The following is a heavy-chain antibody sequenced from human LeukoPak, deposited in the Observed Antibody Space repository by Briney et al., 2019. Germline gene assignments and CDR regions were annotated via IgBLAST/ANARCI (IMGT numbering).Heavy chain of an antibody. J-gene: IGHJ6*02. CDR1: GFTFSSYA. Sequence: GGSLRLSCAASGFTFSSYAMHWVRQAPGKGLEYVSAISSNGGSTYYANSVKDRFTISRDNSKNTLYLQMGSLRAEDMAVYYCARGAVAGNPYYYYYGMDVWGQGTTVTVSS. V-gene: IGHV3-64*01. CDR3: ARGAVAGNPYYYYYGMDV. D-gene: IGHD6-19*01. CDR2: ISSNGGST.